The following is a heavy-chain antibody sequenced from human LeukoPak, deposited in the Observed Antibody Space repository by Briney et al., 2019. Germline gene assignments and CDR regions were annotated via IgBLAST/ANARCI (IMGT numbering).Heavy chain of an antibody. D-gene: IGHD4-17*01. CDR3: ARRPDPHGDYDWFDP. CDR1: GYSFTSYW. J-gene: IGHJ5*02. Sequence: GASLKISCQLSGYSFTSYWIGWVRKLLGKGLEWMGIIYPGDSDTRYSPSFQGQVTISADKSISTAYLQWTSLKASDTAIYYCARRPDPHGDYDWFDPWGQGTLVTVSS. CDR2: IYPGDSDT. V-gene: IGHV5-51*01.